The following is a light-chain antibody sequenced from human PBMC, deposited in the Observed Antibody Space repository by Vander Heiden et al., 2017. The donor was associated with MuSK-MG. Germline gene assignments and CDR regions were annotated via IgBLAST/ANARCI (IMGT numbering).Light chain of an antibody. Sequence: DIVMTQSPASLAVSLGARATINCKSSQSVLYNSNNKNYLAWYQLKPGQPPSLLIYWASTRESGVPDRFSGSGSGTDFTLTISSLQAEDVAVYYCQQYYSTPLTFGQGTKVELK. J-gene: IGKJ1*01. CDR1: QSVLYNSNNKNY. CDR3: QQYYSTPLT. V-gene: IGKV4-1*01. CDR2: WAS.